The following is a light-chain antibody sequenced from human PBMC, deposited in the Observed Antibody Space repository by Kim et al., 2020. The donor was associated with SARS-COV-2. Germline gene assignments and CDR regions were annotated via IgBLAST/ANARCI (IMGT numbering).Light chain of an antibody. CDR2: DAS. V-gene: IGKV1D-13*01. J-gene: IGKJ1*01. Sequence: AYVGDRVTITCRTSQGIRGALAWYQQKPGKMPKLLFSDASTLESGVPSRFSGSGAGTDFTLTISSLQPEDFASYYCQQFNDNIWTFGQGTKVDIK. CDR1: QGIRGA. CDR3: QQFNDNIWT.